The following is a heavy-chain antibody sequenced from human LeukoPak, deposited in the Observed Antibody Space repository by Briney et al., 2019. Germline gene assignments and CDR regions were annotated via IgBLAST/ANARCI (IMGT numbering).Heavy chain of an antibody. CDR3: ARVAPDFWSGYFLYYFDY. V-gene: IGHV1-2*02. CDR1: GYTFTGYY. D-gene: IGHD3-3*01. J-gene: IGHJ4*02. Sequence: ASVKVSCKASGYTFTGYYMHWVRQAPGQGLEWMGWINPNSGGTNYAQKFQGRVTMTRDTSISTAYMELSRLRSDDTAVYYCARVAPDFWSGYFLYYFDYWGQGTLVTVSS. CDR2: INPNSGGT.